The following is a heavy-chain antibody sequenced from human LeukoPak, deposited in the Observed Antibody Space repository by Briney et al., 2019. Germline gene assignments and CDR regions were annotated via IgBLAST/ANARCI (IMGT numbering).Heavy chain of an antibody. J-gene: IGHJ6*02. CDR3: AKDVAVGTDYHDFGMDV. CDR2: ISGSAGST. V-gene: IGHV3-23*01. D-gene: IGHD1/OR15-1a*01. Sequence: GGSLRLSCAASGFTFSSYAMSWVRQAPGKGLEWVSLISGSAGSTYHADSVKGRFTISRDNSKNTLYLQMNSLRAEDTAVYYCAKDVAVGTDYHDFGMDVWGQGTSVTVSS. CDR1: GFTFSSYA.